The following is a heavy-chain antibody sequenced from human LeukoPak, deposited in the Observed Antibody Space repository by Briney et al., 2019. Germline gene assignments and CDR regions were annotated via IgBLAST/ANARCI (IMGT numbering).Heavy chain of an antibody. Sequence: GGSLRLSCAASGFTFSSYGMHWVRQAPGKRLEWVSAISGSGGSTYYADSVKGRFTISRDNPKNTLYLQMNSLAAEDTAMYYCAKATGTLGNWGQGTLVTVSS. CDR1: GFTFSSYG. CDR3: AKATGTLGN. J-gene: IGHJ4*02. V-gene: IGHV3-23*01. D-gene: IGHD1-1*01. CDR2: ISGSGGST.